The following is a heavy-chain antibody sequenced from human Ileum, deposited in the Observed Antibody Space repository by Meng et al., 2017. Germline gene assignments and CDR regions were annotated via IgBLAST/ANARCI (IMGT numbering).Heavy chain of an antibody. CDR1: GGTFSSYS. V-gene: IGHV1-69*02. CDR2: IIPTTGIA. CDR3: ARGSYDILTGLEY. J-gene: IGHJ4*02. D-gene: IGHD3-9*01. Sequence: SVKVSCKASGGTFSSYSINWVRQAPGQAPEWMGRIIPTTGIAMYSRKFQGRVTITADTSTNTAYMEMSSLRIDDTAVFYCARGSYDILTGLEYWGQGTVVTVSS.